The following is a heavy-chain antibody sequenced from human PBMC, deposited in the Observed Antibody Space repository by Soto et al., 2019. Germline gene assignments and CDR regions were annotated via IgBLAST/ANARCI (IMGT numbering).Heavy chain of an antibody. Sequence: GGSLRLSCVASGFTFSKYWIHWVRQAPGKGLVWVSRINSGGNSTSYADSVKGRFTISRDNAKNTVYLQMNSLRAEDTAVYYCTTHDASDIWGQGTMVTVSS. CDR3: TTHDASDI. D-gene: IGHD1-1*01. CDR1: GFTFSKYW. CDR2: INSGGNST. J-gene: IGHJ3*02. V-gene: IGHV3-74*01.